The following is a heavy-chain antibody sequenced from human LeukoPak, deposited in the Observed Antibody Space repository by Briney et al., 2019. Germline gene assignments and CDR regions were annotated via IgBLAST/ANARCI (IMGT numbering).Heavy chain of an antibody. CDR2: ISGSGGST. D-gene: IGHD6-19*01. CDR3: AKANIAVAARGGYYFDY. CDR1: GFTFSSYA. V-gene: IGHV3-23*01. J-gene: IGHJ4*02. Sequence: GGSLRLSCAASGFTFSSYAMSWVRQAPGKGLEWVSAISGSGGSTYYADSVKGRFTISRDNSKNTLYLQMNSLRAEDTAVYYCAKANIAVAARGGYYFDYWGQGTLVTVSS.